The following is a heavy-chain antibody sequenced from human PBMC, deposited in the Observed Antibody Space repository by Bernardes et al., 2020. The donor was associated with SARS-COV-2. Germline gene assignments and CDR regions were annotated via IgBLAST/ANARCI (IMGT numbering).Heavy chain of an antibody. CDR1: GFTFSSYA. CDR3: ARGYCSGGSCYRLGYFDY. CDR2: ISGSGGST. V-gene: IGHV3-23*01. Sequence: GGSLRLSCAASGFTFSSYAMSWVRQAPGKGLEWVSAISGSGGSTYYADSVKGRFTISRDNSKNTLYLQMNSLRAEDTAVYYCARGYCSGGSCYRLGYFDYWGQGTLVTVSS. J-gene: IGHJ4*02. D-gene: IGHD2-15*01.